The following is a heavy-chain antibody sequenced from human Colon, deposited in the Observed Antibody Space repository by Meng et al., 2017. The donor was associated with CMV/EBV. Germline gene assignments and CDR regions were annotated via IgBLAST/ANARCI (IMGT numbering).Heavy chain of an antibody. CDR2: ISSSSSTI. V-gene: IGHV3-48*04. CDR1: GFTFSSYS. Sequence: GESQKISCAASGFTFSSYSMNWVRQAPGKGLEWVSYISSSSSTIYYADSVKGRFTISRDNAKNSLYLQMNSLRAEDTAVYYCAKDALKYGEYYLDYWGQGTVVTVSS. CDR3: AKDALKYGEYYLDY. D-gene: IGHD2-8*01. J-gene: IGHJ4*02.